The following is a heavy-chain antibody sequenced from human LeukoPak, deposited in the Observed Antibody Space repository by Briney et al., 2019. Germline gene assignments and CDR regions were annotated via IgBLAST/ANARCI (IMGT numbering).Heavy chain of an antibody. CDR3: ARDIDNYGDYIPY. J-gene: IGHJ4*02. CDR1: EFTFSRYG. CDR2: ISSSSSYM. V-gene: IGHV3-21*01. Sequence: GGALRLSCAASEFTFSRYGMNWVRQAPGKGLEWVSSISSSSSYMYYADSVKGRFTISRDNAKNSLYLQMNSLRAEDTAVYYCARDIDNYGDYIPYWGQGTLVTVSS. D-gene: IGHD4-17*01.